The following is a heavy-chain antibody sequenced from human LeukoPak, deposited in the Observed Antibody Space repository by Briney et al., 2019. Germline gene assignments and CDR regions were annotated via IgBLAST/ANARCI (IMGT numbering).Heavy chain of an antibody. Sequence: SGTLSLTCTVSGGSISSSSYYWGWIRQPPGKGLEWIGSIYYSGSTYYNPSLKSRVTISVDTSKNQFSLKLSSVTAADTAVYYCARLKRISGSYSGGYYFDYWGQGTLVTVSS. D-gene: IGHD1-26*01. V-gene: IGHV4-39*01. CDR1: GGSISSSSYY. CDR3: ARLKRISGSYSGGYYFDY. CDR2: IYYSGST. J-gene: IGHJ4*02.